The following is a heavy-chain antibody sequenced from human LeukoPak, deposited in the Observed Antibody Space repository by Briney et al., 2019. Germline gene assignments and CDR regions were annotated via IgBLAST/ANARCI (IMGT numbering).Heavy chain of an antibody. D-gene: IGHD3-22*01. J-gene: IGHJ4*02. CDR3: AKDRSRSGYYHDFDY. CDR2: LSFDGSNR. V-gene: IGHV3-30*18. Sequence: SGGSLRLSCVASGFTFSTYGMHWVRQAPGKGLEWVAVLSFDGSNRHYGDAVKGRFTISRDNSKNTLYLQMNSLGAEDTAVYYCAKDRSRSGYYHDFDYWGQGTLVTVSS. CDR1: GFTFSTYG.